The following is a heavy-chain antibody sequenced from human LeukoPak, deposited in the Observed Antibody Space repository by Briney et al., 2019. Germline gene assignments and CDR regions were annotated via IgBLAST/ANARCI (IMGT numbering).Heavy chain of an antibody. J-gene: IGHJ3*02. CDR3: ATGRITISGVVIIPDAFDI. D-gene: IGHD3-3*01. CDR2: IYYSGST. CDR1: GGSISSSSYY. V-gene: IGHV4-39*01. Sequence: SETLSLTCTVSGGSISSSSYYWGWIRQPPGKGLEWIGSIYYSGSTYYNPSLKSRVTISVDTSKNQFSLKLSSVTAADTAVYYCATGRITISGVVIIPDAFDIWGQGTMVTVSS.